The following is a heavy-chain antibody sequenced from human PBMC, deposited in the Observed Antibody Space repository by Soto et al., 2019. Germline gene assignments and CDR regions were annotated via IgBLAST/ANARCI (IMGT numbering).Heavy chain of an antibody. J-gene: IGHJ5*02. CDR3: ARMATFGSLNWFDP. Sequence: ASVKVSCEASGYSFTNNDVTWVRQATGQGLEWMGWMNPGSGDTGYAQKFQGRVTMTRDISIATAYMELSSLRSDDAAIYYCARMATFGSLNWFDPWGQGTLVTVSS. D-gene: IGHD3-16*01. CDR1: GYSFTNND. CDR2: MNPGSGDT. V-gene: IGHV1-8*01.